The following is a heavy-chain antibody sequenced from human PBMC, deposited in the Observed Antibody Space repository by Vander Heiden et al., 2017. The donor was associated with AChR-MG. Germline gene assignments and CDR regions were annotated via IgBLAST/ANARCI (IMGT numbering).Heavy chain of an antibody. CDR2: IYYSGST. J-gene: IGHJ3*02. V-gene: IGHV4-59*01. CDR1: GGSISSYY. D-gene: IGHD5-12*01. Sequence: QVQLQESGPGLVKPSETLSLTCTVSGGSISSYYWSWIRQPPGKGLEWIGYIYYSGSTNYNPSLKSRVTISVDTSKNQFSLKLSSVTAADTAVYYCARVYDYGPYDAFDIWGQGTMVTVSS. CDR3: ARVYDYGPYDAFDI.